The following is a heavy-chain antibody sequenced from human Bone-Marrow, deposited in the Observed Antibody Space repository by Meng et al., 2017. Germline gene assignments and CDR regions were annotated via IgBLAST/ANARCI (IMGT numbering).Heavy chain of an antibody. J-gene: IGHJ4*02. D-gene: IGHD4-23*01. CDR1: GFTVSSYA. CDR2: ISYDGSNK. V-gene: IGHV3-30*07. Sequence: QVQLGEVGGGVVQLGRSLGLSCAASGFTVSSYAMHWVRQAAGKGLEWVAVISYDGSNKYYADSVKGRFTISRDNSKNTLYLQMNSLRAEDTAVYYCARDVRTYGGVDYWGQGTLVTVSS. CDR3: ARDVRTYGGVDY.